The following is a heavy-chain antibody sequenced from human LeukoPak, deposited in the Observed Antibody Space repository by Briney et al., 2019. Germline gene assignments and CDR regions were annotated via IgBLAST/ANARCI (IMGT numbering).Heavy chain of an antibody. Sequence: KASETLSLTCAVYGGSFSGYYWSWIRQPPGKGLEWIGEINHSGSTNYNPSLKSRVTISVDTSKNQFSLKLSSVTAADTAVYYCARRDTDSSIDYWGQGTLVTVSS. D-gene: IGHD5-18*01. CDR3: ARRDTDSSIDY. CDR2: INHSGST. J-gene: IGHJ4*02. CDR1: GGSFSGYY. V-gene: IGHV4-34*01.